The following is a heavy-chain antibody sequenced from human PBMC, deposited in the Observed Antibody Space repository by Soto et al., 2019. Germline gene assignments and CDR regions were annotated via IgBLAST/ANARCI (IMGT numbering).Heavy chain of an antibody. CDR1: GGSISSGGYY. D-gene: IGHD3-22*01. Sequence: SATLSLTCTVSGGSISSGGYYWSWIRRHPGKGLEWIGYIYYSGSTYYNPSLKSRVTISVDTSKNLFSLKLSSVTAADTAVYYCARAVTMIVVANRQGWFDPWGQGTLVTVSS. CDR2: IYYSGST. J-gene: IGHJ5*02. V-gene: IGHV4-31*03. CDR3: ARAVTMIVVANRQGWFDP.